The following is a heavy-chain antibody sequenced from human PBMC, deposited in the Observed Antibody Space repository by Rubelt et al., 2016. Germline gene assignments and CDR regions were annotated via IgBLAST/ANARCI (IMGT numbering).Heavy chain of an antibody. CDR2: IWFDGSNE. CDR3: ARGLFYDFYPGFDY. Sequence: RDKGLEWVAVIWFDGSNEYYADSVKGRFTISRDNSKNTLSLQMNSLRAEDTAVYYCARGLFYDFYPGFDYWGQGTRVTVSS. D-gene: IGHD3-3*01. V-gene: IGHV3-33*01. J-gene: IGHJ4*02.